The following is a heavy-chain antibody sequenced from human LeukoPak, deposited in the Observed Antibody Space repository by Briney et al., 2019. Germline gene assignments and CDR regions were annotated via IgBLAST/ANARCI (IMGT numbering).Heavy chain of an antibody. D-gene: IGHD5-12*01. CDR3: ARGGGYLRDYYFDY. CDR2: INWNGGST. V-gene: IGHV3-20*04. Sequence: RAGRSLRLSCAASGFTFDDYGMSWVRQAPGKGLEWVSGINWNGGSTGYADSVKGRFTISRDNAKNSLYLQMNSLRAEDTALYYCARGGGYLRDYYFDYWGQGTLVTVSS. J-gene: IGHJ4*02. CDR1: GFTFDDYG.